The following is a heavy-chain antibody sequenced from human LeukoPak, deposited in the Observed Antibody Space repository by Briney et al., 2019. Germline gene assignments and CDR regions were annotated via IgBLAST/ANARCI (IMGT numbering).Heavy chain of an antibody. J-gene: IGHJ4*02. CDR1: GFTFSSYE. CDR2: ISSSGSTI. Sequence: GGSLRLSCAASGFTFSSYEMNWVRQAPGNGLEWVSYISSSGSTIYYADSVKGRFTISRDNAKNSLYLQMNSLRAEDTAVYYCARQVAGTDYWGQGTLVTVSS. CDR3: ARQVAGTDY. V-gene: IGHV3-48*03. D-gene: IGHD6-19*01.